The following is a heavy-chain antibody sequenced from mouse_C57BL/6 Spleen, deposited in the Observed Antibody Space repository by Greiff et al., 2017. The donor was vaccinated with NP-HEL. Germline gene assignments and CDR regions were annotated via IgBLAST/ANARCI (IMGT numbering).Heavy chain of an antibody. CDR2: IYPGDGDT. Sequence: QVQLKESGPELVKPGASVKISCKASGYAFSSSWMNWVKQRPGKGLEWIGRIYPGDGDTNYNGKFKGKATLTADKSSSTAYMQLSSLTSEDSAVYFCARGWDYDAFYWYFDVWGTGTTVTVSS. CDR1: GYAFSSSW. CDR3: ARGWDYDAFYWYFDV. D-gene: IGHD2-4*01. J-gene: IGHJ1*03. V-gene: IGHV1-82*01.